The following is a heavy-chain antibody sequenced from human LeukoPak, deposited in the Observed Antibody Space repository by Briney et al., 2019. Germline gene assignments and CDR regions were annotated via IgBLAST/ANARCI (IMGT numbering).Heavy chain of an antibody. V-gene: IGHV3-53*01. CDR2: LYSGSST. J-gene: IGHJ2*01. CDR1: GFSVSTNY. Sequence: PGGSLTLSCAASGFSVSTNYMNWVRQAPGKGLEWVSILYSGSSTYYTDSVKGRFTISRDNSRNTLYLHMTNRRAEDTAVYYCARVGDHYHWYLDLWGRGSLLTVSS. D-gene: IGHD3-10*01. CDR3: ARVGDHYHWYLDL.